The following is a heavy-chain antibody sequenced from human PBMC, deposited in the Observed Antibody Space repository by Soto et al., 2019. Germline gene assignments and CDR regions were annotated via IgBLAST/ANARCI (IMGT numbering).Heavy chain of an antibody. Sequence: SETLSLTCAFYGGSFSGYYWSWIRQPPGKGLEWIGEINHSGSTNYNPSLKSRVTISVDTSKNQFSLKLSSVTAADTAVYYCARGHSGSYPGDWGQGTLVTVSS. D-gene: IGHD1-26*01. CDR1: GGSFSGYY. CDR2: INHSGST. J-gene: IGHJ4*02. CDR3: ARGHSGSYPGD. V-gene: IGHV4-34*01.